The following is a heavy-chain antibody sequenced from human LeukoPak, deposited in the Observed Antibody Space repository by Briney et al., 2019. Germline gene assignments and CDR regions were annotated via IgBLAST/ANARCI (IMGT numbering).Heavy chain of an antibody. Sequence: GGSLRLSCVGSGFAFHNYAMHWVRRPPGKGLEWVSAINWNSDTKAYADSVKGRFTISRDRARNSLYLQMDSLRPEDTALYYCAKATGGNGAYFYAMDVWGQGTSVTVSS. CDR1: GFAFHNYA. CDR2: INWNSDTK. CDR3: AKATGGNGAYFYAMDV. V-gene: IGHV3-9*01. D-gene: IGHD4-23*01. J-gene: IGHJ6*02.